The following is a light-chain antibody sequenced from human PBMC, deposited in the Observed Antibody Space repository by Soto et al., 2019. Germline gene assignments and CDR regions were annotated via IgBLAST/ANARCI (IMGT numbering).Light chain of an antibody. CDR3: QQLNYWPRIT. CDR1: QTVSTN. V-gene: IGKV3-15*01. Sequence: EIVLTQSPGTLSLSPGERATLSCRASQTVSTNYLAWYQPKPGQAPRLLIYGASTRASGIPPRFSGSGSGTDFTLTISSLQSEDFAVYYCQQLNYWPRITFGQGTRLEIK. J-gene: IGKJ5*01. CDR2: GAS.